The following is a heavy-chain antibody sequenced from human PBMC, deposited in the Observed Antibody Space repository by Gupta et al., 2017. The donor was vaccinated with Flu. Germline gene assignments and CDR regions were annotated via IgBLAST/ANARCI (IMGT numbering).Heavy chain of an antibody. CDR1: GGSISSSSYY. J-gene: IGHJ4*02. V-gene: IGHV4-39*01. CDR2: FYYIGST. Sequence: QLQLQESGPGLVKPSETLSLTCTVSGGSISSSSYYWGWIRQPPGKGLEWIGSFYYIGSTYYNPSLKSRVTISADTSKSQFSLKLRSVTAADTAVYYCARLAGEWLSGSVDYWGQGTLVTVSS. D-gene: IGHD3-3*01. CDR3: ARLAGEWLSGSVDY.